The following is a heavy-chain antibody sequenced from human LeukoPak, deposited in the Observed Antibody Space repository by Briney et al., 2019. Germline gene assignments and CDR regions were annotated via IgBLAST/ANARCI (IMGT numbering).Heavy chain of an antibody. CDR2: INPSGGST. CDR1: GYTFTSYY. D-gene: IGHD2-15*01. CDR3: ARRMRDYYYMDV. V-gene: IGHV1-46*01. Sequence: GASLKVSCKASGYTFTSYYMHWVRQAPGQGLEWMGIINPSGGSTSYAQKFQGRVTMTRDTSTSTVYMELSSLRSEDTAVYYCARRMRDYYYMDVWGKGTTVTVSS. J-gene: IGHJ6*03.